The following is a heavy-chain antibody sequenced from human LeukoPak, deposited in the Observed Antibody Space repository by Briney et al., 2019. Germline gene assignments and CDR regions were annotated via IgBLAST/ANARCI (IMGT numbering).Heavy chain of an antibody. Sequence: GGSLRLSCAAAGFTFRNYGMHWVRQTPGKGLEWVAVIWYHGRNKDYGDSVKGRFTISRDNSKNTLYLQMDSLRAEDTAMYYCVREGTTGNRAAYNSFDYWGQGTVVTVSS. CDR1: GFTFRNYG. V-gene: IGHV3-33*01. D-gene: IGHD5-24*01. J-gene: IGHJ4*02. CDR3: VREGTTGNRAAYNSFDY. CDR2: IWYHGRNK.